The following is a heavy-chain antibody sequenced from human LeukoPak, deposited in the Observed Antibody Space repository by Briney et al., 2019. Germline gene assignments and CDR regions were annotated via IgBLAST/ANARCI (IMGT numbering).Heavy chain of an antibody. Sequence: PGGSLRLSCTASGFRFAMNWVRQAPGKGLEWVSVISGGGSSTNYADSVKGRFTISRENSKNTLYLQMNSLRAEDTAVYYCAHTDSYYFDSGMVSWGQGALVTVSS. D-gene: IGHD3-22*01. CDR2: ISGGGSST. J-gene: IGHJ5*02. CDR3: AHTDSYYFDSGMVS. V-gene: IGHV3-23*01. CDR1: GFRFA.